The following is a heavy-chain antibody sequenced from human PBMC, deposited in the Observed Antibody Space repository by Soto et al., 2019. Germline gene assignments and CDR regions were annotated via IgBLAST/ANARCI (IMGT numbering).Heavy chain of an antibody. J-gene: IGHJ5*01. V-gene: IGHV4-59*01. D-gene: IGHD6-25*01. CDR3: ASDQFSSGFHVWYDF. CDR2: IYYDGST. CDR1: GGSISTYY. Sequence: PSETLSLTCTVSGGSISTYYWSWIRQPPGKGLEWIGYIYYDGSTSYNPSLRSRVTISVDTSKNQFSLILSSVTSADTAVYYSASDQFSSGFHVWYDFWGQGSLVTVSS.